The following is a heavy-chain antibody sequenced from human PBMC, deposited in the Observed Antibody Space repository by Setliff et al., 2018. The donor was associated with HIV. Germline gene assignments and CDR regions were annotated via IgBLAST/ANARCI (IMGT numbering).Heavy chain of an antibody. CDR2: INPDSGGA. CDR3: ARVQTMAVAGTQYYYMDV. V-gene: IGHV1-2*06. Sequence: GASVKVSCKASGYTFTDYYMQWVRQAPGQGLEWMGRINPDSGGANYAQKFQGRVTMTRDTSISTAYMELSSLRSDDTAVYYCARVQTMAVAGTQYYYMDVWGKGTTVTVSS. J-gene: IGHJ6*03. D-gene: IGHD6-19*01. CDR1: GYTFTDYY.